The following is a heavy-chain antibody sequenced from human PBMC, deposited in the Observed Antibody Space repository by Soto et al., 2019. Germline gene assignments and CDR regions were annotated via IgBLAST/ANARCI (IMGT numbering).Heavy chain of an antibody. Sequence: GGSLRLSCAASGFTFSNAWMNWVRQAPGKGLEWVGRIKSKTDGGTTDYAAPVKGRFTISRDDSKNTLYLQMNSLKTEDTAVYYCTTAIGAEDIVLATTYWYFDLWGRGTLVTVSS. V-gene: IGHV3-15*07. D-gene: IGHD2-2*01. CDR3: TTAIGAEDIVLATTYWYFDL. J-gene: IGHJ2*01. CDR1: GFTFSNAW. CDR2: IKSKTDGGTT.